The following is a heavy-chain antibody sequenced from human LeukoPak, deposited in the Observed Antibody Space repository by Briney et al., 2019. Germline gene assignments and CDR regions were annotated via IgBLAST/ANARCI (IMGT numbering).Heavy chain of an antibody. CDR3: ARGAAGYSYG. J-gene: IGHJ4*02. CDR1: GGSISSYY. Sequence: SETLSLTCTVSGGSISSYYWSWIRQPPGKGLEWIRNIYYGGSTNYNPPLKSRVTISIDTSKNQFSLRLSSVTAADTAVYYCARGAAGYSYGWGQGTLVTVSS. V-gene: IGHV4-59*13. CDR2: IYYGGST. D-gene: IGHD5-18*01.